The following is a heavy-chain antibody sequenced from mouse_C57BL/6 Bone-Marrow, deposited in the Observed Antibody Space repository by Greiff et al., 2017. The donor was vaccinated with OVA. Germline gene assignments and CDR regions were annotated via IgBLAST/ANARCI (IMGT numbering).Heavy chain of an antibody. CDR1: GFNIKDDY. J-gene: IGHJ1*03. V-gene: IGHV14-4*01. CDR2: IDPENGDT. Sequence: EVQLVESGAELVRPGASVKLSCTASGFNIKDDYMHWVKQRPEQGLEWIGWIDPENGDTEYASKFQGKATITADTSSNTAYLQLSSLTSEDTAVYYCTSNCWYFDVWGTGTTVTVSS. CDR3: TSNCWYFDV. D-gene: IGHD4-1*01.